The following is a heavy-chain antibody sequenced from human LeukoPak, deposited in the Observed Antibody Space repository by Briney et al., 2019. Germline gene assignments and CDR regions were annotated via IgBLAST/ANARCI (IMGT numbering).Heavy chain of an antibody. CDR1: GFTFSNYA. V-gene: IGHV3-33*08. D-gene: IGHD6-19*01. Sequence: QPGGSLRVSCAASGFTFSNYAMHWVRQAPGKGLEWVAVIWYDGSNKYYADSVKGRFTISRDNSKNTLYLQMNSLRAEDTAVYYCARDRIKQWLVLSYGMDVWGQGTTVTVSS. CDR2: IWYDGSNK. J-gene: IGHJ6*02. CDR3: ARDRIKQWLVLSYGMDV.